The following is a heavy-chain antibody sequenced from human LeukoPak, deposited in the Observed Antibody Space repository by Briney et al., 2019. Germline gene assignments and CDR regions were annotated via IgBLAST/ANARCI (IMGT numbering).Heavy chain of an antibody. Sequence: GGSRKFSCAASGFTFITNGISWVRQAPGKGLEWVANIKQDGSEKYYVDSVKGRFTISRDNAKNSLYLQMNSLRAEDTAAYYCARGYSSFDYWGQGTLVTVSS. J-gene: IGHJ4*02. CDR1: GFTFITNG. CDR2: IKQDGSEK. CDR3: ARGYSSFDY. D-gene: IGHD5-18*01. V-gene: IGHV3-7*04.